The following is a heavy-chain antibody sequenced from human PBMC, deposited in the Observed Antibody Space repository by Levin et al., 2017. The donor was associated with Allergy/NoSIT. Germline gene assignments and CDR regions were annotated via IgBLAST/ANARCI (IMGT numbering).Heavy chain of an antibody. J-gene: IGHJ6*02. CDR1: GFTFSSYT. CDR2: ISSSGGTV. Sequence: PGGSLRLSCAASGFTFSSYTMNWVRQAPGKGLEWVSYISSSGGTVYYADSVKGRFSISRDNAKNSLYLQMNSLRDEDTAVYFCVRDDYRAQLKYYYYGVDVWGQGTTVTVSS. CDR3: VRDDYRAQLKYYYYGVDV. D-gene: IGHD4-11*01. V-gene: IGHV3-48*02.